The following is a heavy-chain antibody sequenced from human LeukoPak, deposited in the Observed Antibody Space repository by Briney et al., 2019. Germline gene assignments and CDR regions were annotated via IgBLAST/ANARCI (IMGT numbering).Heavy chain of an antibody. J-gene: IGHJ5*02. Sequence: ASVKVSCKASGYTFTSYDINWVRQATGQGLEWMGWMNPNSGNTGYAQKFQGRVTMTRNTSISTAYMELSSLRSEDTAVYYCARVNRIQLWLRWFDPWGQGTLVTVSS. CDR2: MNPNSGNT. V-gene: IGHV1-8*01. CDR1: GYTFTSYD. D-gene: IGHD5-18*01. CDR3: ARVNRIQLWLRWFDP.